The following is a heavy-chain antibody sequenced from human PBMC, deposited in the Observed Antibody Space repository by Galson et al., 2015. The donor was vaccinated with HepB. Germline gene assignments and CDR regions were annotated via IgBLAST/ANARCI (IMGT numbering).Heavy chain of an antibody. Sequence: SLRLSCAASGFTFSSYAMHWVRQAPGKGLEWVAVISYDGSNKYYADSVKGRFTISRDNSKNTLYPQMNSLRAEDTAVYYCAKDPRNHEYSSSGYYYDGMDVWGQGTTVTVSS. CDR2: ISYDGSNK. CDR1: GFTFSSYA. D-gene: IGHD6-6*01. J-gene: IGHJ6*02. V-gene: IGHV3-30-3*01. CDR3: AKDPRNHEYSSSGYYYDGMDV.